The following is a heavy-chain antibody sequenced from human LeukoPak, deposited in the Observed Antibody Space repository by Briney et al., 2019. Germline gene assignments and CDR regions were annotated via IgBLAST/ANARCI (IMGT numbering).Heavy chain of an antibody. D-gene: IGHD3-3*01. V-gene: IGHV1-69*13. Sequence: GASVKVSCKASGGTFSSYAISWVRQAPGQGLEWMGGIIPIFGTANYAQKFQGRVTITADESASTAYMELSSLRSEDTAVYYCARGGSDDFWNSDYWGQGTLVTVSS. J-gene: IGHJ4*02. CDR1: GGTFSSYA. CDR2: IIPIFGTA. CDR3: ARGGSDDFWNSDY.